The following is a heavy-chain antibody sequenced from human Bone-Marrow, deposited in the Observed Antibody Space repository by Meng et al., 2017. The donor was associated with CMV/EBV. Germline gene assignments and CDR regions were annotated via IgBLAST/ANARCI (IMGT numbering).Heavy chain of an antibody. Sequence: GGSLRLSCAASGFTFSSYAMHWVRQAPGKGLEWVAVISYDGSNKYYADSVKGRFTISRDNSKNTLYLQMNSLRAEDTAVYYCARVRGNSGSYFEGPGPYYFAYWGQGTRVTCSS. D-gene: IGHD1-26*01. CDR1: GFTFSSYA. CDR2: ISYDGSNK. V-gene: IGHV3-30*04. CDR3: ARVRGNSGSYFEGPGPYYFAY. J-gene: IGHJ4*02.